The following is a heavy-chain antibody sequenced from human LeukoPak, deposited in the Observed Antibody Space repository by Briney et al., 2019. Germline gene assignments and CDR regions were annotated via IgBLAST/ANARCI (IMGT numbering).Heavy chain of an antibody. Sequence: GGSLRLSCAASGFTFSSYWMSWVRQAPGKGLEWVANIKQDGSEKYYVDSVKGRFTISRDNAKNSLYLQMNSLRAEDTAVYYCAKDPTKVVPAAPPDYWGQGTLVTVSS. J-gene: IGHJ4*02. CDR3: AKDPTKVVPAAPPDY. D-gene: IGHD2-2*01. CDR1: GFTFSSYW. CDR2: IKQDGSEK. V-gene: IGHV3-7*01.